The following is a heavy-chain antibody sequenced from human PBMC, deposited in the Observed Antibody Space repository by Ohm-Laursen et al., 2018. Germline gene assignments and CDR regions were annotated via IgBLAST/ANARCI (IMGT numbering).Heavy chain of an antibody. Sequence: GSSVKVSCKASGGTFSSYAISWVRQAPGQGLEWMGRIIPILGIANYAQKFQGRVTITADKSTSTAHLELSSLRSEDTAVYYCARAFGVVRKYREEGYFDYWGQGTLVTVSS. J-gene: IGHJ4*02. D-gene: IGHD3-3*01. CDR2: IIPILGIA. CDR3: ARAFGVVRKYREEGYFDY. V-gene: IGHV1-69*04. CDR1: GGTFSSYA.